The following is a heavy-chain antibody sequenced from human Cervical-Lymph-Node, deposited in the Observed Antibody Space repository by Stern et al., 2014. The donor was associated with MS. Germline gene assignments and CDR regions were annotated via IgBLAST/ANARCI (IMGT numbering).Heavy chain of an antibody. CDR1: GYTFTSYG. D-gene: IGHD6-19*01. V-gene: IGHV1-18*01. J-gene: IGHJ4*02. Sequence: VQLVQSGGEVKKPGASVKVSCKASGYTFTSYGINWVRQAPGQGLEWMGWISAYTGNTNYAQNFQGRVTLTTDTSTGTAYMELRSLRSDDTAVYYCARGGAVGGYSSFDYWGQETLVTASS. CDR2: ISAYTGNT. CDR3: ARGGAVGGYSSFDY.